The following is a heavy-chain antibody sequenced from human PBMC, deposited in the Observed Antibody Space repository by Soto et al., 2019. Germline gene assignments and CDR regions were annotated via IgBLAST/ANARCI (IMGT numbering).Heavy chain of an antibody. CDR2: ISSSSSYI. Sequence: EVQLVESGGGLVKPGASLRLSCAASGFTFSTYSMNWVRQAPGKGLEWVSSISSSSSYIYYADSVKGRFTISRDNAKNSLYLQMNSLRAEDTAVYYCASAEXXYXXXGWYYWGQGTLVTVSS. CDR3: ASAEXXYXXXGWYY. D-gene: IGHD3-22*01. CDR1: GFTFSTYS. J-gene: IGHJ4*02. V-gene: IGHV3-21*01.